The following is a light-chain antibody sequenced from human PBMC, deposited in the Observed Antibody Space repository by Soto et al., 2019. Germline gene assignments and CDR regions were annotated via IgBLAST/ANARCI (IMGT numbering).Light chain of an antibody. J-gene: IGLJ2*01. CDR3: GADHGSGSNFVVV. Sequence: QSVLTQPPSASASLGASVTLTCTLNSGYSNYKVDWYQQRPGKGPRFVVRVDTGGIVGSKGDGVPDRFSGLGSGLNRYLTIRNIQSEDESTYHCGADHGSGSNFVVVFGGGTKFTVL. CDR1: SGYSNYK. V-gene: IGLV9-49*03. CDR2: VDTGGIVG.